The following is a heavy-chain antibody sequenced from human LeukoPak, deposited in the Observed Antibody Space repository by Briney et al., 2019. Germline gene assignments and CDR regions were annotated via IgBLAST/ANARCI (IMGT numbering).Heavy chain of an antibody. Sequence: GGSLRLSCAASGFTFSNYWMTWVRQAPGKGLEWVANINRDGSERYYVDSVKGRFTISRDDAKSSLYPQMNSLRAEDTAVYYCARRNAMDVWGQGTTVIVFS. CDR2: INRDGSER. CDR3: ARRNAMDV. V-gene: IGHV3-7*03. J-gene: IGHJ6*02. CDR1: GFTFSNYW.